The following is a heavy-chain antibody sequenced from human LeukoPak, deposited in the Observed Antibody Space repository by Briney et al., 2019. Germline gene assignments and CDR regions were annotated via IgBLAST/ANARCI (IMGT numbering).Heavy chain of an antibody. CDR1: GFTFSSYG. Sequence: GGSLRLSCAASGFTFSSYGMSWVRQAPGKGLEWVSAISGSGGSTYYADSVKGRFTISRDNSKNTLYLQMNSLRAEDTAVYYCAKTITWFGELFDYWGQGTLVTVSS. D-gene: IGHD3-10*01. CDR3: AKTITWFGELFDY. CDR2: ISGSGGST. J-gene: IGHJ4*02. V-gene: IGHV3-23*01.